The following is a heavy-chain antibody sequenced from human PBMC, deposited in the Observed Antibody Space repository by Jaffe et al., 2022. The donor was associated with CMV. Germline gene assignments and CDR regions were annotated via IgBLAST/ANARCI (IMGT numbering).Heavy chain of an antibody. CDR1: GFTFSSYW. CDR2: IKQDGSEK. J-gene: IGHJ4*02. V-gene: IGHV3-7*03. Sequence: EVQLVESGGGLVQPGGSLRLSCAASGFTFSSYWMSWVRQAPGKGLEWVANIKQDGSEKYYVDSVKGRFTISRDNAKNSLYLQMNSLRAEDTAVYYCAREGVLLWFGELFPWRGYFDYWGQGTLVTVSS. D-gene: IGHD3-10*01. CDR3: AREGVLLWFGELFPWRGYFDY.